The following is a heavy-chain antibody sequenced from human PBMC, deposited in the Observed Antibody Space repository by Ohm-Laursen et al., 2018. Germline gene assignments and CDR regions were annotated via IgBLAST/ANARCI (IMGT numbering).Heavy chain of an antibody. Sequence: SLRLSCAASGFTLNNYAMSWVRQTPGKGLEWVSGISAGGGSTYYADSVMGRFTISRDNSKNTHYLQMDSLRADDTALYHCAKDPNQWLVSIDYWGQGTLVTVSS. CDR3: AKDPNQWLVSIDY. D-gene: IGHD6-19*01. CDR1: GFTLNNYA. CDR2: ISAGGGST. V-gene: IGHV3-23*01. J-gene: IGHJ4*01.